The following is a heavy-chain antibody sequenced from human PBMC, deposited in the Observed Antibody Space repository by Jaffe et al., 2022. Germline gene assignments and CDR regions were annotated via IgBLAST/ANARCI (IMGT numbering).Heavy chain of an antibody. Sequence: QVQLVQSGAEVKKPGASVKVSCKASGYTFTSYAMHWVRQAPGQRLEWMGWINAGNGNTKYSQKFQGRVTITRDTSASTAYMELSSLRSEDTAVYYCARDLGYCSGGSCDPYYYYYMDVWGKGTTVTVSS. CDR3: ARDLGYCSGGSCDPYYYYYMDV. V-gene: IGHV1-3*01. CDR1: GYTFTSYA. CDR2: INAGNGNT. D-gene: IGHD2-15*01. J-gene: IGHJ6*03.